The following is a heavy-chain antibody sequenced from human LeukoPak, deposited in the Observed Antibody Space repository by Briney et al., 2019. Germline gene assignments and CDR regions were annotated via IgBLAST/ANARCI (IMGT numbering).Heavy chain of an antibody. D-gene: IGHD3-22*01. V-gene: IGHV4-34*01. J-gene: IGHJ4*02. CDR3: ARRGYDSSGYYRDY. CDR1: GGSFIGFH. CDR2: INHSGST. Sequence: PSETLSLTCAVYGGSFIGFHWNWIRQPPGKGLEWIGEINHSGSTNYNPSLKSRVTISVDTSKNQFSLKLSSVTAADTAVYYCARRGYDSSGYYRDYWGQGTLVTVSS.